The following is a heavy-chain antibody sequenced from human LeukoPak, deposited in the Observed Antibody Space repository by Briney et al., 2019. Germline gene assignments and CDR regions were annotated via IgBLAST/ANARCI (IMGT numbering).Heavy chain of an antibody. J-gene: IGHJ4*02. CDR1: GYTFTDYY. CDR2: ISPSTGGT. D-gene: IGHD4-23*01. V-gene: IGHV1-2*02. Sequence: ASVKVSCKASGYTFTDYYVHWVRQAPGQGLQWMGWISPSTGGTNYAQKFQGRVTMTRDTSISTAYLELSRLASDDTVLYYCARNYGRSSRYFDYWGQGTLVTVSS. CDR3: ARNYGRSSRYFDY.